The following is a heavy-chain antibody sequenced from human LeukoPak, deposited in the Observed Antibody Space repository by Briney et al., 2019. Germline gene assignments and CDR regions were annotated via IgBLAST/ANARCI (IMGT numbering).Heavy chain of an antibody. J-gene: IGHJ3*02. CDR1: GYSFTSYW. V-gene: IGHV5-51*01. CDR2: IYPGDSDT. Sequence: GESLKISCKGSGYSFTSYWIGWVRQMPGKGLEWMGIIYPGDSDTRYSPSFQGQVTISADKSISTAYLQWSSLKASDTAMYYCARHPTYYYDSSGYYYVFTAFDIWGQGTMVTVSS. D-gene: IGHD3-22*01. CDR3: ARHPTYYYDSSGYYYVFTAFDI.